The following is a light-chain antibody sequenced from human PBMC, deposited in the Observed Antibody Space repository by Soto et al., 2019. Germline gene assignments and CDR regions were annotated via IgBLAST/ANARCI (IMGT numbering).Light chain of an antibody. J-gene: IGLJ2*01. CDR2: EVS. V-gene: IGLV2-14*01. Sequence: QSALTQPASVSGSPGQSITISCTRTSSDVGGYNYVSWYQQHPGKAPKLMIYEVSNRPSGVSNRFSGSKSGNTASLTISGLQAEDEADYYCSSYTSSSTDVVFGGGTQLTVL. CDR3: SSYTSSSTDVV. CDR1: SSDVGGYNY.